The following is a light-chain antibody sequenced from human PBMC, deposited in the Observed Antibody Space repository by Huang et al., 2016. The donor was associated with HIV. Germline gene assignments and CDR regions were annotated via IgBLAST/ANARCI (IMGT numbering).Light chain of an antibody. V-gene: IGKV2-28*01. Sequence: DIVMTQSPLSLPVTPGEPASIYCRSSQSLLHSNGYNYLDWYLQKPGQSPQPLIYLGSNRASGVPDRFSGSGSGTDFTLKISRVEAEDVGVYYCMQALQTRYTFGQGTKLEIK. CDR3: MQALQTRYT. CDR1: QSLLHSNGYNY. J-gene: IGKJ2*01. CDR2: LGS.